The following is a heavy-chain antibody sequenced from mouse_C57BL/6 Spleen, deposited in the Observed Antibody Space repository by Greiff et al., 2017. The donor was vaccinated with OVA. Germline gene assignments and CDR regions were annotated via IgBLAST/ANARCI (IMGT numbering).Heavy chain of an antibody. V-gene: IGHV1-80*01. J-gene: IGHJ3*01. CDR3: ARGDYDGAFAY. Sequence: VQLQQSGAELVKPGASVKISCKASGYAFSSYWMNWGKQRPGKGLEWVGQIYPGDGDTNYNGKFKGKATLTADKSSSTAYMQLSSLTSEDSAVYFCARGDYDGAFAYWGQGTLVTVSA. CDR2: IYPGDGDT. CDR1: GYAFSSYW. D-gene: IGHD2-4*01.